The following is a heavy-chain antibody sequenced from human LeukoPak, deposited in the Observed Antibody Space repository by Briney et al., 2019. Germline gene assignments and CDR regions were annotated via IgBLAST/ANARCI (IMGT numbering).Heavy chain of an antibody. CDR1: GGSINSGSFY. CDR3: ARSRGFSYGFNFDY. Sequence: SETLSLTCNVSGGSINSGSFYWSWIRQPAGKGLEWIGRIYSGGHTNYNPSLKSRVTVSVDTSKNQFSLNLSSVTAAETAVYYCARSRGFSYGFNFDYWGQGTLVTVSS. V-gene: IGHV4-61*02. J-gene: IGHJ4*02. D-gene: IGHD5-18*01. CDR2: IYSGGHT.